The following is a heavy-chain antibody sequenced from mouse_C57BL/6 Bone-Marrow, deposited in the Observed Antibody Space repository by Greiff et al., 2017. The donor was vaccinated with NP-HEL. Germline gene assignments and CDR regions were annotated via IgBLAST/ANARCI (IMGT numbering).Heavy chain of an antibody. Sequence: EVQLQESGGDLVKPGGSLKLSCAASGFTFSSYGMSWVRQTPDKRLEWVATISSGGSYTYYPDSVKGRFTISRDNAKNTLYLQMSSLKSEDTAMYYCARQERPFAYWGQGTLVTVSA. V-gene: IGHV5-6*01. CDR3: ARQERPFAY. J-gene: IGHJ3*01. CDR1: GFTFSSYG. D-gene: IGHD1-2*01. CDR2: ISSGGSYT.